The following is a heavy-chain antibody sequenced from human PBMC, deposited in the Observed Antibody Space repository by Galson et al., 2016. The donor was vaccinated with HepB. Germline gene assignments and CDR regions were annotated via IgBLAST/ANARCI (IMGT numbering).Heavy chain of an antibody. V-gene: IGHV3-74*01. Sequence: SLRLSCAASGFSFSSYWMHWVRQAPGKGLVWVSRINSDGSSTSYADSVKGRFTISRDNAKNTLYLQMNSLRAEDTAVYYCARDKYLSGCDLPFDIWGQGTMVTVSS. CDR2: INSDGSST. D-gene: IGHD5-12*01. CDR3: ARDKYLSGCDLPFDI. CDR1: GFSFSSYW. J-gene: IGHJ3*02.